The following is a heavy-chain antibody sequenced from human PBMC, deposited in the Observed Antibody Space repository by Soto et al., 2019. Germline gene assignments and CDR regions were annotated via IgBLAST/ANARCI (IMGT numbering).Heavy chain of an antibody. CDR3: AKAHPAVTDGFDI. V-gene: IGHV3-23*01. J-gene: IGHJ3*02. CDR2: ISGSGGRT. Sequence: PGGSLRLSCTASGVTFSNYAMSWVRQAPGKGLDWVSGISGSGGRTYNADSVKGRFTISRDNSRNTLYLQMNSLRAEDTAIYYCAKAHPAVTDGFDIWGQGTMVTVSS. D-gene: IGHD4-17*01. CDR1: GVTFSNYA.